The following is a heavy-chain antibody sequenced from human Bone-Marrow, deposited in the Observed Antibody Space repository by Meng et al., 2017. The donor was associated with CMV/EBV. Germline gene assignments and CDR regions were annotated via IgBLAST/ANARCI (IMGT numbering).Heavy chain of an antibody. Sequence: ASVKGSCKASGYTFTSHGINWVRQAPGQGLEWMGWISGDIGNTDYAQKFQGRVTVTTDTSTSTAYMELRSLRFDDTAVYYCVKDTSPRGSGWYPGDYWGQGTLVTVSS. CDR3: VKDTSPRGSGWYPGDY. V-gene: IGHV1-18*01. CDR2: ISGDIGNT. CDR1: GYTFTSHG. D-gene: IGHD6-19*01. J-gene: IGHJ4*02.